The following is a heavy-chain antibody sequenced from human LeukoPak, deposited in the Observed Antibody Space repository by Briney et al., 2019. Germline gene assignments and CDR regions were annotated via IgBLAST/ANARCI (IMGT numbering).Heavy chain of an antibody. CDR1: GFTFSNAW. Sequence: GGSLRLSCAASGFTFSNAWMSWVRQAPGKGLEWVGRIKSKTDGGTTDYAAPVKGRFTISRDDSKNTLYLQMNSLKTEDRAVYYCTTDLGIVGATGNYWGQGTLVTVSS. V-gene: IGHV3-15*01. CDR2: IKSKTDGGTT. D-gene: IGHD1-26*01. J-gene: IGHJ4*02. CDR3: TTDLGIVGATGNY.